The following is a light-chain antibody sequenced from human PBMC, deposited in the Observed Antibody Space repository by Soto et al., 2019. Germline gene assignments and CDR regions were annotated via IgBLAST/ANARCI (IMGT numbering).Light chain of an antibody. J-gene: IGLJ2*01. V-gene: IGLV2-8*01. CDR1: SSDVGGYNY. CDR2: EVS. Sequence: QSVLTQPPSASGSPGQSVTISCTGDSSDVGGYNYVSWYQQHPGKAPKLMIYEVSKRPSGVPDRFSGSKSGNTASLTVSGLQAEDEDDYYCSSYAGSNNLVVFGGGTKLTVL. CDR3: SSYAGSNNLVV.